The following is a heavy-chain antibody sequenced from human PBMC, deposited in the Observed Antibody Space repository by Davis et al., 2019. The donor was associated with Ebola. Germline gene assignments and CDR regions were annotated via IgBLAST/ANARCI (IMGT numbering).Heavy chain of an antibody. V-gene: IGHV3-7*05. J-gene: IGHJ4*02. CDR2: IKQDGSEK. CDR1: GFTYNHYW. CDR3: AKDPGRSPQSPLDY. Sequence: GESLKTYCTSPGFTYNHYWMSRVRQAPGQGPEWVANIKQDGSEKYYVDSVKGRFTSSRDNAKKSLYLQMNSLGAEDTAVYYCAKDPGRSPQSPLDYWGQGTLVTVSS.